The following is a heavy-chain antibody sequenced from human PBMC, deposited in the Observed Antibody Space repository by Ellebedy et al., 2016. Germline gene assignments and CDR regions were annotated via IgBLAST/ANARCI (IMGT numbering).Heavy chain of an antibody. CDR3: ASNHDQN. V-gene: IGHV1-8*01. CDR1: GYTFTSYD. J-gene: IGHJ4*02. D-gene: IGHD1-1*01. Sequence: ASVKVSXXASGYTFTSYDINWVRQATGQGLEWMGWMNPNSGNTGYAQKFQGRVTITADESTSTAYMELSSLRSEDTAVYYCASNHDQNWGQGTLVTVSS. CDR2: MNPNSGNT.